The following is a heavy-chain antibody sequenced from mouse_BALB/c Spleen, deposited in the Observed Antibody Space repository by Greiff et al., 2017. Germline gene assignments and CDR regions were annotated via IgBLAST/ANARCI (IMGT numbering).Heavy chain of an antibody. CDR2: ISSGSSTI. D-gene: IGHD2-2*01. J-gene: IGHJ3*01. V-gene: IGHV5-17*02. CDR1: GFTFSSFG. Sequence: EVKLMESGGGLVQPGGSRKLSCAASGFTFSSFGMHWVRQAPEKGLEWVAYISSGSSTIYYADTVKGRFTISRDNPKNTLFLQMTSLRSEDTAMYYCARCGYDGGAWFAYWGQGTLVTVSA. CDR3: ARCGYDGGAWFAY.